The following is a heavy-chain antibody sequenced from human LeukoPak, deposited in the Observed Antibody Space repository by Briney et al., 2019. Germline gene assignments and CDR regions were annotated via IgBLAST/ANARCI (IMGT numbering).Heavy chain of an antibody. CDR1: GYTLTELS. Sequence: RASVKVSCKVSGYTLTELSMHRVRQAPGKGLEWMGGFDPEDGETIYAQKFQGRVTMTEDTSTDTAYMELSSLRSEDTAVYYCATGGGEWERPHFDYWGQGTLVTVSS. CDR2: FDPEDGET. V-gene: IGHV1-24*01. D-gene: IGHD1-26*01. CDR3: ATGGGEWERPHFDY. J-gene: IGHJ4*02.